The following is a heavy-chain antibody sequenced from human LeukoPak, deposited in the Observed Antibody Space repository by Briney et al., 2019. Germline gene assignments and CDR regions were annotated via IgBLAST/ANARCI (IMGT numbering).Heavy chain of an antibody. J-gene: IGHJ3*02. D-gene: IGHD2-2*01. Sequence: GGSLRLSCAASGFTVSSNYMSWVRQAPGKGLEWVSVIYSGGSTYYADSVKGRFTISRDNSKNTLYLQMNSLRAEDTAVYYCARDTPSSPGAFDIWGQGTMVTVSS. CDR2: IYSGGST. CDR3: ARDTPSSPGAFDI. V-gene: IGHV3-66*01. CDR1: GFTVSSNY.